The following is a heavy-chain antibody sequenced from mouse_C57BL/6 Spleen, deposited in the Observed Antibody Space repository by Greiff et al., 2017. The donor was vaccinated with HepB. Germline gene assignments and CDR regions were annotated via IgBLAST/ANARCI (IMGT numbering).Heavy chain of an antibody. CDR1: GFTFSSYG. CDR2: ISSGGSYT. CDR3: ARRYGSSSYYFDY. V-gene: IGHV5-6*01. D-gene: IGHD1-1*01. Sequence: EVQVVESGGDLVKPGGSLKLSCAASGFTFSSYGMSWVRQTPDKRLEWVATISSGGSYTYYPDSVKGRFTISRDNAKNTLYLQMSSLKSEDTAMYYCARRYGSSSYYFDYWGQGTTLTVSS. J-gene: IGHJ2*01.